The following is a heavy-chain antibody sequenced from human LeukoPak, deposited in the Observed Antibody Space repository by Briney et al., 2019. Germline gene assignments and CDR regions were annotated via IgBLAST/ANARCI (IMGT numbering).Heavy chain of an antibody. Sequence: SETLSLTCAVYGGSFSGHYWSWIRQPPGKGLEWIGEINHSGSTNYNPSLKSRVTISVDTSKNQFSLELSSVTAADTAVYYCARHRDYGDYDDYWGQGTLVTVSS. CDR2: INHSGST. V-gene: IGHV4-34*01. J-gene: IGHJ4*02. D-gene: IGHD4-17*01. CDR3: ARHRDYGDYDDY. CDR1: GGSFSGHY.